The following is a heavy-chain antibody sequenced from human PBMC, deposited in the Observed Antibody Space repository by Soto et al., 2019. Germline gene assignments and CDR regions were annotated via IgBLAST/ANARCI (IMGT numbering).Heavy chain of an antibody. Sequence: QVQLQQWGAGLLKPSETLSLTCAVNGGSFTGYYWSWVRQPPGKGLEWIGEIKDGGSTNYSPSLRSRVPIPAATSKKQCSLKVPSVTAADTAVYYCARGQEGVVATHWDQGTLVTVSS. CDR2: IKDGGST. CDR1: GGSFTGYY. D-gene: IGHD2-15*01. J-gene: IGHJ4*02. V-gene: IGHV4-34*01. CDR3: ARGQEGVVATH.